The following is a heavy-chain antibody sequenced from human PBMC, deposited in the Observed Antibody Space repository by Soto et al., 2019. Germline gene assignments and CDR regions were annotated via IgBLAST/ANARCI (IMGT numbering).Heavy chain of an antibody. CDR2: IWYDGSNK. D-gene: IGHD2-15*01. J-gene: IGHJ4*02. CDR1: GFTFSSYG. CDR3: ARDHRGYCSGGSCYPYYFDY. V-gene: IGHV3-33*01. Sequence: PGGSLRLSCAASGFTFSSYGMHWVRQAPGKGLEWVAVIWYDGSNKYYADSVKGRFTISRDNSKNTLYLQMNSLRAEDTAVYYCARDHRGYCSGGSCYPYYFDYWGQGTLVTVSS.